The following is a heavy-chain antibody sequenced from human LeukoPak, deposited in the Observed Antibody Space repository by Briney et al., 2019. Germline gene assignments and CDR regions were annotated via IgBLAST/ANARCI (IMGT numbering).Heavy chain of an antibody. J-gene: IGHJ4*02. Sequence: PSETLSLTCTVSGDSISSSGRFYWGWLRQPPGKGLEWIGSMDYSGTTDYNPSLKGRVTLSVDTSKDQFSLKLTSVTAADTALYYCARDHYNKSWYKYWGQGTLVTVSS. CDR1: GDSISSSGRFY. V-gene: IGHV4-39*02. CDR2: MDYSGTT. D-gene: IGHD6-13*01. CDR3: ARDHYNKSWYKY.